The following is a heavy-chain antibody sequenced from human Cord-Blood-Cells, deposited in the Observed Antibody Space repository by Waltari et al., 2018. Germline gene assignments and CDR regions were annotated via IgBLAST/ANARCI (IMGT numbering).Heavy chain of an antibody. V-gene: IGHV4-34*01. Sequence: QVQLQQWGAGLLKPSETLSLTCAVYGGSFSGYYWSWIRQPPGKGLEWIGEINHSGSTNYNPTLQNRVTISVDTSKNQFSLKLSSVTAADTAVYYCARGYGGNSRPDGWTYDWFDPWGQGTLVTVSS. CDR2: INHSGST. J-gene: IGHJ5*02. CDR3: ARGYGGNSRPDGWTYDWFDP. D-gene: IGHD4-17*01. CDR1: GGSFSGYY.